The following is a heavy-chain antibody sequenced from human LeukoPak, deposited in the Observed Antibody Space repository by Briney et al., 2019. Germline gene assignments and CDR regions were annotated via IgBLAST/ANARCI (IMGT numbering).Heavy chain of an antibody. CDR3: ARVGSYDSGGYYSYFDY. J-gene: IGHJ4*02. D-gene: IGHD3-22*01. Sequence: GGSLRLSCAASGFTFSSYSMNWVRQAPGKGLEWVSYISSSSSTIYYADSVKGRFTISRDNAKNSLYLQMNSLRAEDTAVYYCARVGSYDSGGYYSYFDYWGQGTLVTVSS. CDR1: GFTFSSYS. V-gene: IGHV3-48*01. CDR2: ISSSSSTI.